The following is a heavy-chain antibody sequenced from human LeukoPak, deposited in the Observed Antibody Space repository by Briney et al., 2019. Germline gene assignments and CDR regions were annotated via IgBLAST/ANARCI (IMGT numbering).Heavy chain of an antibody. CDR1: GGSFSGYY. D-gene: IGHD2-15*01. Sequence: SETLSLTCAVYGGSFSGYYWSWIRQPPGKGLEWIGEINHSGSTNYNPSLKSRVTISVDTSKNQFSLKLSSVTAADTAAYYCARLWIAGGYFDYWGQGTLVTVSS. CDR3: ARLWIAGGYFDY. CDR2: INHSGST. V-gene: IGHV4-34*01. J-gene: IGHJ4*02.